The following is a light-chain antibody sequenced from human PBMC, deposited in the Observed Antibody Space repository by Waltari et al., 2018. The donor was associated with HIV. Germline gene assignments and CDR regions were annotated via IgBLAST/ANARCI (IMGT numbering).Light chain of an antibody. V-gene: IGKV1-9*01. CDR3: QLLSRYPLA. Sequence: DIQSTQPPSFLSASVGARVTITCRPSRGISSSLAWYQQKPGKAPQLLTYAASTLQSGVPSRSSGSGVETAFSLTIGSLQPEDLATEDGQLLSRYPLACGPGTKVDV. J-gene: IGKJ3*01. CDR2: AAS. CDR1: RGISSS.